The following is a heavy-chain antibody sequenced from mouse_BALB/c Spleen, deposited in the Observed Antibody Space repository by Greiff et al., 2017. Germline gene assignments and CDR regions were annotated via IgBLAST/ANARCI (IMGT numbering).Heavy chain of an antibody. CDR3: VRDDYDYYAMDY. CDR1: GFSLTSYD. Sequence: QVQLKESGPGLVAPSQSLSITCTVSGFSLTSYDISWIRQPPGKGLEWLGVIWTGGGTNYNSAFMSRLSISKDNSKSQVFLKMNSLQTDDTAIYYCVRDDYDYYAMDYWGQGTSVTVSS. D-gene: IGHD2-4*01. V-gene: IGHV2-9-2*01. CDR2: IWTGGGT. J-gene: IGHJ4*01.